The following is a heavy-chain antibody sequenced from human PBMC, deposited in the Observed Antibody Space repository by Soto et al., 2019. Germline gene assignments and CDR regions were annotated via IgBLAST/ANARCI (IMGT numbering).Heavy chain of an antibody. Sequence: GGSLRLSGAASGFTVSNNYMSWVRQAPGKGLEWVSLIYSGGSTYYADSVKGRFTISRDSSKNTLYLQMNSLRAEDTAMYYCAAYSHKGYWGQGTLVTVSS. CDR3: AAYSHKGY. V-gene: IGHV3-66*01. CDR2: IYSGGST. D-gene: IGHD3-16*01. J-gene: IGHJ4*02. CDR1: GFTVSNNY.